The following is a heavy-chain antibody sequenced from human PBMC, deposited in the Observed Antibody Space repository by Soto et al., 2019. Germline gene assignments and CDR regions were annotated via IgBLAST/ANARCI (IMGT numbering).Heavy chain of an antibody. J-gene: IGHJ5*02. CDR2: IYHSGST. CDR1: GGSISSGGYS. CDR3: ARERIVGATHNWFDP. V-gene: IGHV4-30-2*01. D-gene: IGHD1-26*01. Sequence: LSLTCAVSGGSISSGGYSWSWIRQPPGKGLEWIGYIYHSGSTYYNSSLKSRVTISVDRSKNQFSLKLSSVTAADTAVYYCARERIVGATHNWFDPWGQGTLVTVSS.